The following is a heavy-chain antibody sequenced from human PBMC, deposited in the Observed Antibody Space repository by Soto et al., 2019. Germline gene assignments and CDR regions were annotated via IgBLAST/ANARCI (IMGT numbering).Heavy chain of an antibody. CDR3: ARDPVTAD. Sequence: VGSLRLSCATSGFTLNDYYISWVRQVPGKGLEWVGNIKGDGSDPHYVDSVKGRFTISRDNAENLIYLQMNHLRVEDTAMYYCARDPVTADWGQGTPVTVS. CDR1: GFTLNDYY. D-gene: IGHD4-4*01. CDR2: IKGDGSDP. V-gene: IGHV3-7*03. J-gene: IGHJ4*02.